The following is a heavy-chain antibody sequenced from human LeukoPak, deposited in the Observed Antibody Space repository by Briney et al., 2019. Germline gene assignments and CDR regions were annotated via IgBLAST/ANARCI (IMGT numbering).Heavy chain of an antibody. J-gene: IGHJ3*02. CDR2: ISWNGDNV. Sequence: PGGSLRLSCAASGFAFDDYAIHWVRQGPGKGPEWVSGISWNGDNVGYADSVKGRFTISRDNAKNSLYLQMNSLRAEDMALYYCAKGLVEMATILAFDIWGQGTMVTVSS. CDR3: AKGLVEMATILAFDI. CDR1: GFAFDDYA. V-gene: IGHV3-9*03. D-gene: IGHD5-24*01.